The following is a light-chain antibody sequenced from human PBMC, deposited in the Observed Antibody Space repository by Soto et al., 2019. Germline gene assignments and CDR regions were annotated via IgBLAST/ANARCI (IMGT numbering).Light chain of an antibody. CDR3: QQYESYPMT. Sequence: SQMTHYPSTLSASVGDRVTITCRASQSISSWLAWYQQKPGKAPKLLISKASTLQSGVPPRFSGSGSGTDFTLIISGLQPDDFATYYCQQYESYPMTFGGGTKVEIK. J-gene: IGKJ4*01. CDR2: KAS. V-gene: IGKV1-5*03. CDR1: QSISSW.